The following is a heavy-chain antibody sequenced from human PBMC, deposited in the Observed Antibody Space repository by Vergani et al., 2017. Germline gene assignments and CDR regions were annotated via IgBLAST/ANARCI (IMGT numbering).Heavy chain of an antibody. Sequence: QVQLVESGGGLVKPGGSLRLSCAASGFTFSDYYMSWIRQAPGKGLEWVSYISSSGSTIYYADSVKGRFTISRDNAKNSLYLQMNSMRAEDAAVYYCAREREMVRGVMSVWFDPWGQGTLVTVSS. CDR1: GFTFSDYY. CDR2: ISSSGSTI. D-gene: IGHD3-10*01. V-gene: IGHV3-11*01. CDR3: AREREMVRGVMSVWFDP. J-gene: IGHJ5*02.